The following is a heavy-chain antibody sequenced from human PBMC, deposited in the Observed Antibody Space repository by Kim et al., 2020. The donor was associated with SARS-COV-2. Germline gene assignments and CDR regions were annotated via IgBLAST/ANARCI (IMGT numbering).Heavy chain of an antibody. V-gene: IGHV4-34*01. CDR1: GGSFSGYY. D-gene: IGHD6-19*01. J-gene: IGHJ4*02. Sequence: SETLSLTCAVYGGSFSGYYWSWIRQPPGKGLEWIGEINHSGSTNYNPSLKSRVTISVDTSKNQFSLKLSSVTAADTAVYYCARGRVAVAGIGRGYFDYWGQGTLVTVSS. CDR2: INHSGST. CDR3: ARGRVAVAGIGRGYFDY.